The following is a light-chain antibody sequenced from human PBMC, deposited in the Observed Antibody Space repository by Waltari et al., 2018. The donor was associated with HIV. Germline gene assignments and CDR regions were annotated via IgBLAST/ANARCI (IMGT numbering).Light chain of an antibody. CDR3: QSYDSSLSGYVV. V-gene: IGLV1-40*01. CDR2: GNI. J-gene: IGLJ2*01. Sequence: QSVLTQPPSVSGAPGQRVTISCTGSSSNIGAGYDVHWYQQLPGTAPKLLIYGNINRPSGVPDRCSGSKSGTSASLAITGLQAEDEADYYCQSYDSSLSGYVVFVGGTKLTVL. CDR1: SSNIGAGYD.